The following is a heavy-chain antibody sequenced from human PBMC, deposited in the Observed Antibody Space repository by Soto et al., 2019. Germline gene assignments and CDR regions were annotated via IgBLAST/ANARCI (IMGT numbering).Heavy chain of an antibody. V-gene: IGHV3-23*01. CDR1: GFTFSNYA. J-gene: IGHJ5*02. Sequence: GGSLRLSCEVSGFTFSNYAMAWVRQAPGKGLEYASSITGNGGYTYYALSVKGRFTISRDNSKNTLFVQMNRLTAEDTATHFCAKCGASSTCFTTGLDPWGQGTLVTVSS. D-gene: IGHD2-15*01. CDR3: AKCGASSTCFTTGLDP. CDR2: ITGNGGYT.